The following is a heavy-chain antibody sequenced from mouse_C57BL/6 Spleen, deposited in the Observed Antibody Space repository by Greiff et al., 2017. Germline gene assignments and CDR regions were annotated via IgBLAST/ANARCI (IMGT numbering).Heavy chain of an antibody. Sequence: EVKLVESGGGLVKPGGSLKLSCAASGFTFSSYAMSWVRQTPEKRLEWVATISDGGSYTYYPDNLKGRFTISRDNAKNNLYLQLSHLKSEDTAMYYCARDRGSYAMDYWGQGPTVTVSS. V-gene: IGHV5-4*01. CDR3: ARDRGSYAMDY. CDR1: GFTFSSYA. J-gene: IGHJ4*01. CDR2: ISDGGSYT. D-gene: IGHD1-1*02.